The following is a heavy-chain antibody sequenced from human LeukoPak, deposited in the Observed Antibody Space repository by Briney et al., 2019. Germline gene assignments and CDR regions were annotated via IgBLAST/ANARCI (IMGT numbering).Heavy chain of an antibody. D-gene: IGHD3-9*01. CDR1: GFPFRIYW. Sequence: GGSLRLSCAASGFPFRIYWMTWVRQAPGKGLEWVANMKGDGSEKHYEDSVKGRFTISRDNAKNSLYLQMNSLRAEDTAVYYCAGPGYTAAYDLWGQGTMVTVSS. J-gene: IGHJ3*01. V-gene: IGHV3-7*01. CDR2: MKGDGSEK. CDR3: AGPGYTAAYDL.